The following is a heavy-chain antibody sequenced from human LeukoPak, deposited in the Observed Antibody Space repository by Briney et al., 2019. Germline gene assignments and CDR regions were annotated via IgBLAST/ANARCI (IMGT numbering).Heavy chain of an antibody. CDR2: IYPGDSDT. V-gene: IGHV5-51*01. J-gene: IGHJ3*02. CDR1: GYSFTSYW. D-gene: IGHD6-19*01. CDR3: ASPSSGWGSAFDI. Sequence: GESLKISXKGSGYSFTSYWIGWVRPMPGKGLEWMGIIYPGDSDTRYSPSFQGQVTISADKSITTAYLQWSSLKASDTAMYYCASPSSGWGSAFDIWGQGTMVTVSS.